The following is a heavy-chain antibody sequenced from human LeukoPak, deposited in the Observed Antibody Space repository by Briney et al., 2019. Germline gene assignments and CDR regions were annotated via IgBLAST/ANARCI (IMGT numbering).Heavy chain of an antibody. J-gene: IGHJ4*02. CDR1: GFTVSSKY. Sequence: PGGSLRLSCAASGFTVSSKYTSWVRQAPGKGLEWVSVIYSGSTTFYADSVKGRFSISRDNSKNTLYLQMNSLRAEDTAVYYCARLRGYCSSNSCYPLGYWGQGTLVTVSS. D-gene: IGHD2-2*01. CDR3: ARLRGYCSSNSCYPLGY. V-gene: IGHV3-53*01. CDR2: IYSGSTT.